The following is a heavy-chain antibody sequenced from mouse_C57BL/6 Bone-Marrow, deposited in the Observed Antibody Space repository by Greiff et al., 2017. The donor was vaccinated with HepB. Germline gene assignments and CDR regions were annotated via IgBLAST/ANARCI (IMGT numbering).Heavy chain of an antibody. CDR2: IDPSDSYT. V-gene: IGHV1-69*01. Sequence: VQLQQPGAELVMPGASVKLSCKASGYTFTSYWMHWVKQRPGQGLECIGEIDPSDSYTNYNQKFKGKSTLTVDKSSSTAYMQLSSLTSEDSAVYFCARAITTVVATPYWYFDDWGTGTTVTVSS. D-gene: IGHD1-1*01. CDR3: ARAITTVVATPYWYFDD. CDR1: GYTFTSYW. J-gene: IGHJ1*03.